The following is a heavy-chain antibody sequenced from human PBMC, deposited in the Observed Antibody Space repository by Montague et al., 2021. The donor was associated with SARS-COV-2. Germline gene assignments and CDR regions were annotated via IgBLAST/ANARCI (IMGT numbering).Heavy chain of an antibody. J-gene: IGHJ6*02. CDR1: GGSFSGYY. V-gene: IGHV4-34*01. CDR3: ARGPHSSSWHYYYYYGMDV. D-gene: IGHD6-13*01. CDR2: INHSGST. Sequence: SETLSLTCAVYGGSFSGYYWSWIRQPPGKGLEWIGEINHSGSTNYNPSLKSRVTISGDTSKNQFSLKLSSVTAADTAVYYCARGPHSSSWHYYYYYGMDVWGQGTTVTVSS.